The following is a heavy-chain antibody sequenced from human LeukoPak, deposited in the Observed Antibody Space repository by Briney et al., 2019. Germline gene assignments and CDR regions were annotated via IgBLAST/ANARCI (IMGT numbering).Heavy chain of an antibody. Sequence: GGSPRLSCAASGFTFSSYWMHWVRQAPGKGLVWVSRINSDGSSTSYADSVKGRFTISRDNAKNTLYLQMNSLRAEDTAVYYCARAVVFGTTDYWGQGTLVTVSS. D-gene: IGHD1-1*01. J-gene: IGHJ4*02. CDR1: GFTFSSYW. V-gene: IGHV3-74*01. CDR3: ARAVVFGTTDY. CDR2: INSDGSST.